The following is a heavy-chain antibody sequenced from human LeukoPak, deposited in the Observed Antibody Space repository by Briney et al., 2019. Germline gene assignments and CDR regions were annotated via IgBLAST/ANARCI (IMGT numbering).Heavy chain of an antibody. J-gene: IGHJ4*02. CDR2: ISGSGGST. V-gene: IGHV3-23*01. Sequence: GGSLRLSCAASGFTFSSYAMSWVRQAPGKGLEWVSAISGSGGSTYYADSVKGRFTISRDNSKNTLYLQMNSLRAEDTAVYYCAGNYDFWSGYVKGPDYWGQGTLVTASS. D-gene: IGHD3-3*01. CDR1: GFTFSSYA. CDR3: AGNYDFWSGYVKGPDY.